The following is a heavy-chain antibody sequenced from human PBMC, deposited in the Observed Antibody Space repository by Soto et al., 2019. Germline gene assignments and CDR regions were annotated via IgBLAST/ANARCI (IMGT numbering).Heavy chain of an antibody. V-gene: IGHV1-2*02. CDR2: INPKSGGT. CDR1: GYTFTVYY. J-gene: IGHJ4*02. CDR3: ARDLAKGGGSAGFDY. Sequence: ASLKVSCKASGYTFTVYYMHWVRQAPGQGLEWMGWINPKSGGTMYPQKFQGRVTMTWDTSISTAYMALTRLRSDDTAVYYCARDLAKGGGSAGFDYWGQGXLVTVYS. D-gene: IGHD1-26*01.